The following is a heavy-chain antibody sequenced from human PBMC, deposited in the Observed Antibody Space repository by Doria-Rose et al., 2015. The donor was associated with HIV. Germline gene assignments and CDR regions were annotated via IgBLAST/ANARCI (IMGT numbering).Heavy chain of an antibody. D-gene: IGHD6-13*01. V-gene: IGHV2-26*01. CDR3: ARIKSSRWYHKYYFDF. CDR2: MFTDDER. CDR1: GVSLSSPGMG. J-gene: IGHJ4*02. Sequence: QITLKESGPVLVKPTETLTLTCTVSGVSLSSPGMGVSWIRQPPGKALEWLANMFTDDERSYKTSLKSRLTISMGTSKSQVVLTMTDTDPVDAATYYCARIKSSRWYHKYYFDFWGQGTLVIVSA.